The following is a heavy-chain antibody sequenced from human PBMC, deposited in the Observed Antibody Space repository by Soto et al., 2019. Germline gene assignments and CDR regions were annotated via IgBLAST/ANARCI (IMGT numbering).Heavy chain of an antibody. J-gene: IGHJ3*02. CDR1: GYTFTDYY. CDR2: INPNSGGT. D-gene: IGHD3-3*01. V-gene: IGHV1-2*02. Sequence: RASVKVSCKASGYTFTDYYMHWVRQAPGQGLEWLGWINPNSGGTNCAQRFQGSVTMTRDTSISTAYMELSRLRSDDSAVYYCARSKXNYDFWNDLISLDTFDIWGQGTMVTVSS. CDR3: ARSKXNYDFWNDLISLDTFDI.